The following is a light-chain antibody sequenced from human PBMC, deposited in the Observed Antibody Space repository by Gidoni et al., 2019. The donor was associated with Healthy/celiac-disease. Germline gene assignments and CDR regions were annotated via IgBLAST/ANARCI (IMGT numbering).Light chain of an antibody. CDR2: DAS. CDR3: QQRSNWPSLT. J-gene: IGKJ4*01. V-gene: IGKV3-11*01. Sequence: EIVLTQSPATLSLSPWERATLSCRASQSVSSYLAWYQQKPGQAPRLLIYDASNRATGIPARFSGSGSGTDFTLTISSLVPEDFAVYYCQQRSNWPSLTFGGGTKVEIK. CDR1: QSVSSY.